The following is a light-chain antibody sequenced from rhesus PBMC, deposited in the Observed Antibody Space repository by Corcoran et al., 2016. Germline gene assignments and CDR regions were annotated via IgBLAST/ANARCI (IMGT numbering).Light chain of an antibody. J-gene: IGLJ6*01. CDR2: DVS. Sequence: QAALTTPPSVSGSPGQSDTISSTGPSSDIGGYNYVSWYQQHPDKAPKLMIYDVSKRPSGVSDRFSGPKSCSTASLTISGLQADDEADYYCSSYAVTNTFVFGSGTKLTVL. CDR1: SSDIGGYNY. CDR3: SSYAVTNTFV. V-gene: IGLV2-23*01.